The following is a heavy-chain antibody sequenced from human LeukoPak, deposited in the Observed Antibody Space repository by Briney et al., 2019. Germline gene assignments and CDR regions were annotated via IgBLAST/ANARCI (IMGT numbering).Heavy chain of an antibody. V-gene: IGHV1-69*13. CDR3: ARPAIAVAGMGTRGDFDP. D-gene: IGHD6-19*01. J-gene: IGHJ5*02. Sequence: ASVKVSCKASGGTFSSYAINWVRQAPGQGLEWMGGIIPIFGTANYAQKFQGRVTITADESTSTAYMELSSLRSEDTAVYYCARPAIAVAGMGTRGDFDPWGQGTLVTVSS. CDR1: GGTFSSYA. CDR2: IIPIFGTA.